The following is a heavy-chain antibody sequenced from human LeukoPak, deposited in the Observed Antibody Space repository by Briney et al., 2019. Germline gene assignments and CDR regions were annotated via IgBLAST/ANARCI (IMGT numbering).Heavy chain of an antibody. CDR1: GGSISSSSSY. J-gene: IGHJ4*02. V-gene: IGHV4-39*01. CDR3: ATPDSSGYYCLY. D-gene: IGHD3-22*01. CDR2: ISYSGST. Sequence: SETLSLTCTVSGGSISSSSSYWGWIRQPPGKGLEWIGSISYSGSTYYNPSLKSRVTISVDTSKNQFSLKLSSVTAADTAVYYCATPDSSGYYCLYWGQGTLVTVSS.